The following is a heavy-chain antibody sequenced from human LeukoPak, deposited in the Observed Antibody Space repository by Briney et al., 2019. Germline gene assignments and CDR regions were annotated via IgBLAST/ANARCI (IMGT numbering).Heavy chain of an antibody. J-gene: IGHJ4*02. CDR2: IPGSGDST. Sequence: GGSLRLSCAASGFTFSSYAMYWVRQAPGRGLEWVSAIPGSGDSTYYADSVKGRFAISRDNSNNMLYLQMNSLRAEDTAVYFCAGGSGWVSDSWGLGTLVTVSA. CDR3: AGGSGWVSDS. V-gene: IGHV3-23*01. CDR1: GFTFSSYA. D-gene: IGHD6-19*01.